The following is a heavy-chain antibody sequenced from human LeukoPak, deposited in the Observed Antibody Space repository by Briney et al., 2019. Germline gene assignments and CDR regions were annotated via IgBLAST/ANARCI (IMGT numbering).Heavy chain of an antibody. D-gene: IGHD6-13*01. V-gene: IGHV4-34*01. CDR3: ARHVRFRGRFDP. J-gene: IGHJ5*02. Sequence: PSETLSLTCAVYGGSFSGYYWSWIRQPPGKGLEWIGEINHSGSTNYNPSLKSRVTISVDTSKNQFSLKLSSVTAADTAVYYCARHVRFRGRFDPWGQGTLVTVSS. CDR1: GGSFSGYY. CDR2: INHSGST.